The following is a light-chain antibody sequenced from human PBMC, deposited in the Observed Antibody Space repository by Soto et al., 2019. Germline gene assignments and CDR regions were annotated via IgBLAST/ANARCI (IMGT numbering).Light chain of an antibody. V-gene: IGKV3-20*01. CDR3: EQYGSSSMYT. CDR2: GAS. J-gene: IGKJ2*01. Sequence: EIVLPQSPGTLSLSPGERATLPCRASQSVSSSYLAWYQQKPGQAPRLLIYGASSRATGIPDRFSGSGSGTDFNLSISTLEPEDCAVYYCEQYGSSSMYTFGQGTKLESK. CDR1: QSVSSSY.